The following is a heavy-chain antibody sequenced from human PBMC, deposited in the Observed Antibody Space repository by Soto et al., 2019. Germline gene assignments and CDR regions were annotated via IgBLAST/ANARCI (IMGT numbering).Heavy chain of an antibody. J-gene: IGHJ4*02. CDR3: ARGVGSSPPRY. Sequence: TSETLSLTCTISGGSISVYYWSWVRQPPGHELEWIGYIYASGSPYYNPSLRSRVTISADTSKTQISLKLTSPTAADTAVYYCARGVGSSPPRYWGRGTLVTVSS. D-gene: IGHD1-26*01. CDR1: GGSISVYY. V-gene: IGHV4-59*01. CDR2: IYASGSP.